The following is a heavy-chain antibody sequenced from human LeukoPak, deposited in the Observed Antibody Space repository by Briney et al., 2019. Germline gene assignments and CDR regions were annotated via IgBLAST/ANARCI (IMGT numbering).Heavy chain of an antibody. CDR2: INSDGSST. D-gene: IGHD3-22*01. CDR1: GFTFSSYW. CDR3: ARVFHNYYDSSGYYPFDY. J-gene: IGHJ4*02. Sequence: GGSLRLSCAASGFTFSSYWMHWVRQAPGKGLVWVSRINSDGSSTSYADSVKGRFTISRDNAKNTLYLQMNSLRAEGTAVYYCARVFHNYYDSSGYYPFDYWGQGTLVTVFS. V-gene: IGHV3-74*01.